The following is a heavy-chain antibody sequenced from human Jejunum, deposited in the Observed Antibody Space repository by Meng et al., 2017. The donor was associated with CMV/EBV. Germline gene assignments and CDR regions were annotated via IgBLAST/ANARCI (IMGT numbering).Heavy chain of an antibody. CDR2: VYYDDSEK. J-gene: IGHJ4*02. V-gene: IGHV3-30*02. Sequence: QVQLVESGGGVVQAGGSLRLSCAASGFVFSNYGMHWVRQAPGKGLEWVAFVYYDDSEKQYTDSVKGRFTISRDNSENALSLQMNSLRPDDTAVYYCARVGCSPSCYAGYFDDWGQGTMVTVSS. CDR1: GFVFSNYG. D-gene: IGHD2-2*01. CDR3: ARVGCSPSCYAGYFDD.